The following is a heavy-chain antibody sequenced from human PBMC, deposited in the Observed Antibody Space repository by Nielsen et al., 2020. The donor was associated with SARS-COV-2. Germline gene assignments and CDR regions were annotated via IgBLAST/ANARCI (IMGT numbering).Heavy chain of an antibody. CDR2: IYYSGST. D-gene: IGHD3-3*01. CDR3: ARGRITIFGVVTHFDY. J-gene: IGHJ4*02. Sequence: SETLSLTCTVSGGSISSSSYYWGWIRQPPGKGLEWIGYIYYSGSTYYNPSLKSRVTISVDTSKNQFSLKLSSVTAADTAVYYCARGRITIFGVVTHFDYWGQGTLVTVSS. CDR1: GGSISSSSYY. V-gene: IGHV4-31*03.